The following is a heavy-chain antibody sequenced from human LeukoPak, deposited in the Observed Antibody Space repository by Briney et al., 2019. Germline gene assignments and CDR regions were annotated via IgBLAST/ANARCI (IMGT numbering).Heavy chain of an antibody. Sequence: GASVKVSCKASGYSFTNYGISWVRQAPGQGLEWMGWISAYNGYTHFAQKFQGRVTMTTDTSTSTAYMELRSLRSDDTAVYYCARYTSGRLNPGFYHYYMDVWGKGTTVTVSS. D-gene: IGHD6-19*01. CDR1: GYSFTNYG. J-gene: IGHJ6*03. CDR3: ARYTSGRLNPGFYHYYMDV. CDR2: ISAYNGYT. V-gene: IGHV1-18*01.